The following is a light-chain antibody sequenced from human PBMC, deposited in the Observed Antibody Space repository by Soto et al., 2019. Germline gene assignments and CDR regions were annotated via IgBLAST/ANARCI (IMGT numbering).Light chain of an antibody. V-gene: IGLV2-14*03. CDR3: SSHTRYNTRV. J-gene: IGLJ1*01. Sequence: QSVLTQPASVSGSPGQSIAISCTGTSSDVGAYDYVSWYQQRPDKAPKLMIYEVSNRPSGVSNRFSGSESVNTATPTISGLQAEEEADYYCSSHTRYNTRVFGTGTMVTVL. CDR2: EVS. CDR1: SSDVGAYDY.